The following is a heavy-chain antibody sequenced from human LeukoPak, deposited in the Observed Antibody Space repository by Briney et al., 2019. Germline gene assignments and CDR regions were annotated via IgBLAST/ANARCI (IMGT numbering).Heavy chain of an antibody. CDR2: ISDRARNT. V-gene: IGHV3-23*01. Sequence: GGSLRLSCAASGFTFNSHTIHWVRQTPGKGLEWVSTISDRARNTHYADSVNGRFTISRDDFLNMVYLQMDRLTVEDTAVYYCTTRLQHHFDYWGQGTQVTVSS. J-gene: IGHJ4*02. CDR3: TTRLQHHFDY. D-gene: IGHD4-11*01. CDR1: GFTFNSHT.